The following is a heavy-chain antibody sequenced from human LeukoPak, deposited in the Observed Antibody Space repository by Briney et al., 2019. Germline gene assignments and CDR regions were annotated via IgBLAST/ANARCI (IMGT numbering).Heavy chain of an antibody. CDR1: GFTFSSYG. D-gene: IGHD5-12*01. CDR3: AKVREMATITNAFDI. CDR2: ISGSGGST. Sequence: GGSLRLSCAASGFTFSSYGMSWVRQAPGKGLEWVSAISGSGGSTYYADSVKGRFTISRDNSKNTLYLQMNSLRAEDTAVYYCAKVREMATITNAFDIWGQGTMVTVSS. V-gene: IGHV3-23*01. J-gene: IGHJ3*02.